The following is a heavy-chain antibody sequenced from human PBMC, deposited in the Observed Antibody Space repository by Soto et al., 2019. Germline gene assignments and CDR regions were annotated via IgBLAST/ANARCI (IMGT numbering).Heavy chain of an antibody. J-gene: IGHJ4*02. D-gene: IGHD6-19*01. CDR1: GYSFTSYW. Sequence: GESLKISCKGSGYSFTSYWISWVRQMPGKGLEWMGRIDPSDSYTNYNPSFQGHVTISADKSVSTAYLQWSSLKASDTAMYYCATVDAGGWYYFDYWGQGTQVTVSS. V-gene: IGHV5-10-1*01. CDR2: IDPSDSYT. CDR3: ATVDAGGWYYFDY.